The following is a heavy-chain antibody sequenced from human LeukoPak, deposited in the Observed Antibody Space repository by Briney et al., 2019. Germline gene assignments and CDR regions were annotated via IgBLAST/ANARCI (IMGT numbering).Heavy chain of an antibody. V-gene: IGHV4-4*07. CDR1: GVSITSYY. CDR2: IYTSGST. J-gene: IGHJ4*02. Sequence: SETLSLTCTVSGVSITSYYWSWIRQPAGKGLDWIGRIYTSGSTNYNPSLKSRVTMSVDTSKNQFSLNLSSVTAADTAVYFCARDRYYYDSSSYYHLDYWGQGTLVTVSS. CDR3: ARDRYYYDSSSYYHLDY. D-gene: IGHD3-22*01.